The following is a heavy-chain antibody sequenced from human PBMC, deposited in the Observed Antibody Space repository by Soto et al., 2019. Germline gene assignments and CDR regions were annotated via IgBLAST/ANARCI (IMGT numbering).Heavy chain of an antibody. CDR1: GYTFTSYG. J-gene: IGHJ4*02. Sequence: QVHLVQSGAEVKKPGASVKVSCKASGYTFTSYGITWVRQAPGQGLEWMGWISAHNGNTDYAQKLQGRVIVTRDTSTSTACIELRNLRSDDTAVYYCARGRYGDYWGQGALVTVSS. D-gene: IGHD1-1*01. CDR3: ARGRYGDY. CDR2: ISAHNGNT. V-gene: IGHV1-18*01.